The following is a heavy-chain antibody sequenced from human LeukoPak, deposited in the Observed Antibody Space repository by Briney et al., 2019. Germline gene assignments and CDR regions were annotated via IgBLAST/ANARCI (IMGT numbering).Heavy chain of an antibody. CDR3: AKDTYYYDSSGYLDY. J-gene: IGHJ4*02. V-gene: IGHV3-30*18. CDR2: ISYDGSNK. D-gene: IGHD3-22*01. CDR1: GFTFSSYA. Sequence: GGSLRLSCAASGFTFSSYAMSWVRQAPGKGLEWVAVISYDGSNKYYADSVKGRFTISRDNSKNTLYLQMNSLRAEDTAVYYCAKDTYYYDSSGYLDYWGQGTLVTVSS.